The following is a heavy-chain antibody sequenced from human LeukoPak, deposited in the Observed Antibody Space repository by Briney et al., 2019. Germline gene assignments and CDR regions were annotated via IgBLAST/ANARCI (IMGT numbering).Heavy chain of an antibody. CDR1: GVSLISNNW. CDR3: ATRTYGGVLY. Sequence: SGTLSLTCAVSGVSLISNNWWSWVRQPPGKGLEWVGEVSHSGSTNYNPSLKSRITVSMDKSKNQFSLNLSSVTAADTAVYYCATRTYGGVLYWGQGILVTVST. D-gene: IGHD3-16*01. J-gene: IGHJ4*02. V-gene: IGHV4-4*02. CDR2: VSHSGST.